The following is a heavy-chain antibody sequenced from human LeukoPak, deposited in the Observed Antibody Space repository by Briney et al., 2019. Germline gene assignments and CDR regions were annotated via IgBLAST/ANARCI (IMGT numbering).Heavy chain of an antibody. CDR2: ISYSANT. J-gene: IGHJ2*01. CDR1: GCSISSSSYY. Sequence: SETLSLTCTVSGCSISSSSYYWGWNRQPPGKGLESITEISYSANTNYNPSLKSRVTIGTSKNDISLNLTSVNAADTAVYYCARHGFDPVQNVAHWYFDLWGSGTLVTASS. D-gene: IGHD3-10*01. CDR3: ARHGFDPVQNVAHWYFDL. V-gene: IGHV4-39*01.